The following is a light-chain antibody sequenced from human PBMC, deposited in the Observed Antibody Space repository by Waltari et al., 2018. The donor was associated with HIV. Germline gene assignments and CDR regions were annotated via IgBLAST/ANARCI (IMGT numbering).Light chain of an antibody. J-gene: IGLJ3*02. CDR1: PSDMTSLNF. Sequence: HSVLTQPASVSGSPGQSITISCSGPPSDMTSLNFVSWYQQSPGRAPKLIIFEVSSRPSGISDRFSGSKSGDTASLTISALRTEDEADYFCSSYSPRDSVVFGGGTKVTVL. CDR2: EVS. V-gene: IGLV2-14*01. CDR3: SSYSPRDSVV.